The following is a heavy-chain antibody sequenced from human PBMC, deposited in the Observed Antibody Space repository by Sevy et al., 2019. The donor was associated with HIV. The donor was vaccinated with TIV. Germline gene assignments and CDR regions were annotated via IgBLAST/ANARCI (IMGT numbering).Heavy chain of an antibody. CDR3: AMGDWVAGTEGDY. D-gene: IGHD6-19*01. CDR1: GGSVSSGSYY. Sequence: SETLSLTCTVSGGSVSSGSYYWSWIRQPPGKGLEWIGYIYYSGSTNYNPSLKSRVTISADTSKNQFSLKLSSVTAADTAVYYCAMGDWVAGTEGDYWGQGTLVTVSS. J-gene: IGHJ4*02. CDR2: IYYSGST. V-gene: IGHV4-61*01.